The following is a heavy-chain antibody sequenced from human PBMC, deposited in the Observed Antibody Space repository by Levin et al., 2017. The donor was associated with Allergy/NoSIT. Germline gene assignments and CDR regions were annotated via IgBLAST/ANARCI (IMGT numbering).Heavy chain of an antibody. CDR1: EFSVNDNY. V-gene: IGHV3-53*01. J-gene: IGHJ6*03. Sequence: GESLKISCTASEFSVNDNYMTWVRQAPGKGLEWVSIIFSGGNTYYADSVKGRFTISKDNSKNTLYLQMNSLRDEDTAVYYCARRNFYDYYMDVWGKGTTVTVSS. CDR2: IFSGGNT. CDR3: ARRNFYDYYMDV.